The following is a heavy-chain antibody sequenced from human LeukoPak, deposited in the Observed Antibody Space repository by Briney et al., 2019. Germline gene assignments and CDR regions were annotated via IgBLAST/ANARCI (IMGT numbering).Heavy chain of an antibody. Sequence: KFQGRVTITRDTSASTAYMELSSLRSEDTAVYYCARSSPGDWYNFDYWGQGTLVTVSS. V-gene: IGHV1-3*01. D-gene: IGHD6-19*01. J-gene: IGHJ4*02. CDR3: ARSSPGDWYNFDY.